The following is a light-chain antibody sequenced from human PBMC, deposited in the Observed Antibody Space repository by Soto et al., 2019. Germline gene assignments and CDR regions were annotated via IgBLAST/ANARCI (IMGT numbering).Light chain of an antibody. Sequence: QSALTQPPSASGSPGQSVTISCTGTSSDVGGYNYVSWYQQHPGKAPKLMIYEVSNRPSGVPDRFSGSKSGNTASLTVSGXXXXXXXXXYCSSYAGSKTLFGGGTKVTV. V-gene: IGLV2-8*01. J-gene: IGLJ2*01. CDR2: EVS. CDR3: SSYAGSKTL. CDR1: SSDVGGYNY.